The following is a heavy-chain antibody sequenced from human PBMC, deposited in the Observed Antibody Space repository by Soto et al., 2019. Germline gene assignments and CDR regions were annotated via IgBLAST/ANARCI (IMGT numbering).Heavy chain of an antibody. J-gene: IGHJ4*02. D-gene: IGHD4-17*01. CDR3: ARDSGTVNPGYFDF. V-gene: IGHV3-21*01. Sequence: GGSLRLSCAASGFTFDTYSMNWVRQAPGKGLDWVSSISSHSNYIYYADSLRGRVTISRDNAKKLLYLEVNRLTVDDTGIYYCARDSGTVNPGYFDFWGQGILVTVSS. CDR1: GFTFDTYS. CDR2: ISSHSNYI.